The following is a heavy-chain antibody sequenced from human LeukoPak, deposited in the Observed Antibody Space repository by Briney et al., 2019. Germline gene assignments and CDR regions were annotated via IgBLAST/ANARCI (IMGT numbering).Heavy chain of an antibody. CDR3: ARGVVRGPRVNWFDP. D-gene: IGHD3-16*01. V-gene: IGHV1-69*04. CDR1: GGTFSSYA. CDR2: IIPILGIA. J-gene: IGHJ5*02. Sequence: GSSVKVSCKASGGTFSSYAISWVRQAPGQGLEWMGRIIPILGIANYAQKFQGRVTITADESTSTAYMELSSLRSEDTAVYYCARGVVRGPRVNWFDPWGQGTLVTVSS.